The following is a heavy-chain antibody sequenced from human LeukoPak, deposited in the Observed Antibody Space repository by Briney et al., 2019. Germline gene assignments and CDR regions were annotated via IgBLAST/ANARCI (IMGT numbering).Heavy chain of an antibody. CDR2: IYTSGST. D-gene: IGHD4-17*01. CDR1: GGSISSGSYY. V-gene: IGHV4-61*02. J-gene: IGHJ2*01. CDR3: ARDPEDYGDFPDWYFDL. Sequence: SETLSLTCTVSGGSISSGSYYWSWIRQPAGKGLEWIGRIYTSGSTNYNPSLKSRVTISVDTSKNQFSLKLSSVTAADTAVYYCARDPEDYGDFPDWYFDLWGRGTLVTVSS.